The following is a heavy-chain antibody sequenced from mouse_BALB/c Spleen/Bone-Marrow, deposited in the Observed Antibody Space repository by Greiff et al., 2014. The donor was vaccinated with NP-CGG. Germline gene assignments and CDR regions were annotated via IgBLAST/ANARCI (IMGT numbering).Heavy chain of an antibody. J-gene: IGHJ3*01. CDR2: IYPGNVNT. V-gene: IGHV1S56*01. Sequence: VQLVESGPELVKPGASVRISCKASGYTFTSYYIHWVKQRPGQGLEWIGWIYPGNVNTKYNEKFKGKATLTADKSSSTAYMQLSSLTSEDSAVYFCARGGDYDWFAYWGQGTLVTVSA. CDR1: GYTFTSYY. CDR3: ARGGDYDWFAY. D-gene: IGHD2-4*01.